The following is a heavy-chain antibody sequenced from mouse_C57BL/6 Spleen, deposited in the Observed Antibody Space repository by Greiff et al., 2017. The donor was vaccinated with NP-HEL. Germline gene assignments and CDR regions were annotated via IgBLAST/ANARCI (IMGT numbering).Heavy chain of an antibody. Sequence: EVQLVESGGGLVKPGGSLKLSCAASGFTFSSYAMSWVRQTPEKRLEWVATISDGGSYTYYPDNVKGRFTISRDNAKNNLYLQMSHLKSEDTAMYYCARDKVLDYWGQGTTLTVSS. V-gene: IGHV5-4*01. J-gene: IGHJ2*01. CDR3: ARDKVLDY. CDR1: GFTFSSYA. CDR2: ISDGGSYT.